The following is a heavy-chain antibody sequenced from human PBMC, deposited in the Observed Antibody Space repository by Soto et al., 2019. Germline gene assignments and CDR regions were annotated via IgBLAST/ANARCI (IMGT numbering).Heavy chain of an antibody. D-gene: IGHD3-3*01. CDR2: IWYDGSNK. CDR3: ARDGFLEWLSRGGYYYGMDV. Sequence: GGSLRLSCAASGFTFSSYGMHWVRQAPGKGLEWVAVIWYDGSNKYYADSVKGRFTISRDNSKNTLYLQMNSLRAEDTAVYYCARDGFLEWLSRGGYYYGMDVWGQGTTVTVSS. V-gene: IGHV3-33*01. CDR1: GFTFSSYG. J-gene: IGHJ6*02.